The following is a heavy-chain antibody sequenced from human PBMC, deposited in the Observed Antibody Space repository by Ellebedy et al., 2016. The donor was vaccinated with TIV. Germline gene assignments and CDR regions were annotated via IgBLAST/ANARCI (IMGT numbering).Heavy chain of an antibody. CDR1: GGSVSSSSYF. D-gene: IGHD5-18*01. J-gene: IGHJ4*02. CDR2: IHHSGNT. Sequence: MPGGSLRLSCTVSGGSVSSSSYFWGWIRQAPGKGLEWIGSIHHSGNTYYKSSLQSRVTLSLDRSKNQFSLNLTSVTAADTAVYYCTRDPGHTHGYKDRDYWGQGTLVTVSS. CDR3: TRDPGHTHGYKDRDY. V-gene: IGHV4-39*07.